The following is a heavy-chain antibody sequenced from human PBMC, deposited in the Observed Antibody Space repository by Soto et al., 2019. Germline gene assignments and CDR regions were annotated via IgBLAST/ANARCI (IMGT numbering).Heavy chain of an antibody. Sequence: ETLSLTCTVSGGSISSYYWSWIRQPPGKGLEWIGYIYYSGSTNYNPSLKSRVTISVDTSKNQFSLKLSSVTAADTAVYYCARHRPAAEFDYWGQGTLVTVSS. D-gene: IGHD2-2*01. J-gene: IGHJ4*02. CDR1: GGSISSYY. V-gene: IGHV4-59*01. CDR2: IYYSGST. CDR3: ARHRPAAEFDY.